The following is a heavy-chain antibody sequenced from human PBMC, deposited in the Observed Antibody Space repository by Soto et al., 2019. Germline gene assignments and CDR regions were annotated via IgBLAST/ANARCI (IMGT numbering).Heavy chain of an antibody. Sequence: SETLSLTCTVSGGSISSYYWSWIRQPPGKGLEWIGYIYYSGSTNYNPSLKSRVTISVDTSKNQFSLKLSSVTAADTAVYYCARDLLVHCSSTSFSLYYDYGKVVCGQGTTVTVSS. CDR3: ARDLLVHCSSTSFSLYYDYGKVV. J-gene: IGHJ6*02. V-gene: IGHV4-59*01. CDR2: IYYSGST. CDR1: GGSISSYY. D-gene: IGHD2-2*01.